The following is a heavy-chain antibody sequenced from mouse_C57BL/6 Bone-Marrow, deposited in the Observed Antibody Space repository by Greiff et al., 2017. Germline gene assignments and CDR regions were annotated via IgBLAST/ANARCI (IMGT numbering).Heavy chain of an antibody. J-gene: IGHJ2*01. Sequence: VQLQQSGAELARPGASVKLSCKASGYTFTSYGISWVKQRTGQGLEWIGEIYPRSGNTYYNEKFKGKATFTVDKSSSTAYMLLSSLTSEDSAVYFCARSRAYYGYDGGAFDYWGQGTTLTVSS. CDR3: ARSRAYYGYDGGAFDY. D-gene: IGHD2-9*01. V-gene: IGHV1-81*01. CDR1: GYTFTSYG. CDR2: IYPRSGNT.